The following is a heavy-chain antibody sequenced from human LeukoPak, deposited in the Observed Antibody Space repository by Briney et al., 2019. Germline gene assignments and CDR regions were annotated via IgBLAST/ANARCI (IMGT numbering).Heavy chain of an antibody. J-gene: IGHJ4*02. CDR1: GYTFTSYG. Sequence: ASVKVSCKASGYTFTSYGISWVRQAPGQGLEWMGGIIPIFGTANYAQKFQGRVTITADKSTSTAYMELSSLRSEDTAVYYCARDLGDGYYYDSSGHAFFYWGQGTLVTVSS. CDR2: IIPIFGTA. V-gene: IGHV1-69*06. D-gene: IGHD3-22*01. CDR3: ARDLGDGYYYDSSGHAFFY.